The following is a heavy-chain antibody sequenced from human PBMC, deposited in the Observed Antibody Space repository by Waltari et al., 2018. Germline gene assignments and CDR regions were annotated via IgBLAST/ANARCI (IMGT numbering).Heavy chain of an antibody. CDR2: IKPDGSER. Sequence: EVQLVESGGGLVQPGGSLGRSCAASGFTFSHDWMTWVRQAPGKGLEWVANIKPDGSERNHADSVKGRFTISRDNADNSLFLQMTSLRAEDTAVYYCARVDHDDESCAYWGQGTLVTVSS. CDR3: ARVDHDDESCAY. J-gene: IGHJ4*02. D-gene: IGHD3-16*01. V-gene: IGHV3-7*01. CDR1: GFTFSHDW.